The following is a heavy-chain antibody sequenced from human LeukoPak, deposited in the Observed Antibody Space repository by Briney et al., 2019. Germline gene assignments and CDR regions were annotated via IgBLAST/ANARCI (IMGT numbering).Heavy chain of an antibody. Sequence: GGSLRLSCTASGFTFSDYYMSWIRRAPGKGLEWVSYISSSGTTIYYADSVKGRFTISRDNAKNSLYLQMNSLRAADTAVYYCAHLPSRTGSYDYWGQGTLVTVSS. CDR1: GFTFSDYY. J-gene: IGHJ4*02. CDR3: AHLPSRTGSYDY. D-gene: IGHD1-1*01. CDR2: ISSSGTTI. V-gene: IGHV3-11*01.